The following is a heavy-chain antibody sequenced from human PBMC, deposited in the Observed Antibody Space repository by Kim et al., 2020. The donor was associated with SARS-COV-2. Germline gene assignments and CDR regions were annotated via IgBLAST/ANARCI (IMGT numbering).Heavy chain of an antibody. Sequence: SETLSLTCTVSDGSISSRNYYWAWIRQPPGKGLEWIGNIFYTGSTYYSLSLKSRVTISVDTSKNQFSLKLSSVTAADTAVYYCARDYNILGPDYWGQGILVTVSS. D-gene: IGHD1-20*01. J-gene: IGHJ4*02. CDR1: DGSISSRNYY. CDR3: ARDYNILGPDY. V-gene: IGHV4-39*02. CDR2: IFYTGST.